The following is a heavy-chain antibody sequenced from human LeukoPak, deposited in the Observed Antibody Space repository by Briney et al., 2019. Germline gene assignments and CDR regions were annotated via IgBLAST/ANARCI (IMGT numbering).Heavy chain of an antibody. D-gene: IGHD1-1*01. Sequence: PGGSLRLSCAASEFTFRSYNMHWVRQAPGTGLEWVAFIRNDGSNKYYADSVKGRFTISRDNSENTLYLQMNSLRAEDTAVYYCARDSLDYYCMDVWGKGTTVTVSS. CDR1: EFTFRSYN. V-gene: IGHV3-30*02. J-gene: IGHJ6*03. CDR2: IRNDGSNK. CDR3: ARDSLDYYCMDV.